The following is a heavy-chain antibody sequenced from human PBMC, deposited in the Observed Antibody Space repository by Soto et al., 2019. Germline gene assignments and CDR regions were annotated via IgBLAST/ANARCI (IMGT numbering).Heavy chain of an antibody. D-gene: IGHD6-19*01. CDR3: AKHSSGWSDYYYYGMDV. CDR1: GFTFSSYG. CDR2: ISYDGSNK. V-gene: IGHV3-30*18. J-gene: IGHJ6*02. Sequence: QVQLVESGGGVVQPGRSLRLSCAASGFTFSSYGMHWVRQAPGKGLEWVAVISYDGSNKYYADSVNGRFTISRDNSKNTLYLQINSLRAEDTAVYYCAKHSSGWSDYYYYGMDVWGQGTTVTVSS.